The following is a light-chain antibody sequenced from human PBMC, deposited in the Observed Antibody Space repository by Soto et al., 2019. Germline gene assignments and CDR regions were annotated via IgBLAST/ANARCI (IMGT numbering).Light chain of an antibody. V-gene: IGKV2-28*01. CDR2: MGS. Sequence: DIVMTQSPLSLPVTPGEPASISCRSSQSLLPSNVYNYLDWYLQKPGQSPQLLIYMGSNRASGVPDRFSGSGSGTDFTLKISRVEAEDFAMYYCQQYGGSPQTFGRGTKVDIK. J-gene: IGKJ1*01. CDR1: QSLLPSNVYNY. CDR3: QQYGGSPQT.